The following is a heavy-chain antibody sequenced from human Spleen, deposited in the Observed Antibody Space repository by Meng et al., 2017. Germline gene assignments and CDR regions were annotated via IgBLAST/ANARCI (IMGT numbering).Heavy chain of an antibody. CDR3: ARLYYYDSSRIFDY. J-gene: IGHJ4*02. Sequence: GESLKISCKGSGYSFSNYWIGWMRQTPGKGLEWMGIIYPGDSDTRYSPSFQGQVTISADKSISTAYLQWSSLKASDTAMYYCARLYYYDSSRIFDYWGQGTLVTVSS. D-gene: IGHD3-22*01. CDR1: GYSFSNYW. V-gene: IGHV5-51*01. CDR2: IYPGDSDT.